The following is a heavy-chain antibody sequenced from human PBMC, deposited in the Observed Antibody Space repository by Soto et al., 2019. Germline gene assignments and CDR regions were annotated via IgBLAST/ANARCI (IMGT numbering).Heavy chain of an antibody. Sequence: QVQLQESGPGLVKPSQTLSLTCTVSGGSIISDDYYWSWIRQPPGKGLEWIGYIYDIGRTSYSPSLESRITISIDTSKNQFSLKLMSVSAADTAVYYCARDRANSPDFFDFWGQGTLVTVSS. CDR1: GGSIISDDYY. CDR3: ARDRANSPDFFDF. CDR2: IYDIGRT. J-gene: IGHJ4*02. V-gene: IGHV4-30-4*01. D-gene: IGHD1-1*01.